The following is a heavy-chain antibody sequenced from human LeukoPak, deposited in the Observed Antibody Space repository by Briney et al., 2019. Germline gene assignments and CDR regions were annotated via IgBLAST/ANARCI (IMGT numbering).Heavy chain of an antibody. V-gene: IGHV3-30*18. J-gene: IGHJ5*02. CDR2: ISYDGSNK. CDR1: GFTFSSYG. CDR3: AKVVSCSSTSCYRPESNWFDP. D-gene: IGHD2-2*01. Sequence: PGGSLRLSCAASGFTFSSYGMHWVRQAPGKGLEWVAVISYDGSNKYYADSVKGRFTISRDNSKNTLYLQMNSLRAEDTAVYYCAKVVSCSSTSCYRPESNWFDPWGQGTLVTVSS.